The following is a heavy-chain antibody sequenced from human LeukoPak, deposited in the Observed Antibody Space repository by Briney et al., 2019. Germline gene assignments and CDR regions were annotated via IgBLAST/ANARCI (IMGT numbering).Heavy chain of an antibody. J-gene: IGHJ4*02. D-gene: IGHD3-9*01. CDR3: AKDEDILTGYDLGGY. V-gene: IGHV3-23*01. CDR2: ISDRGDRT. Sequence: GGSLRLSCAASGFTFSSFAMNWVRQAPGKGLEWVSIISDRGDRTFYADSVKGRFTISRDNSKNTLYLQMNSLRAEDTAVYYCAKDEDILTGYDLGGYWGQGTLSPSPQ. CDR1: GFTFSSFA.